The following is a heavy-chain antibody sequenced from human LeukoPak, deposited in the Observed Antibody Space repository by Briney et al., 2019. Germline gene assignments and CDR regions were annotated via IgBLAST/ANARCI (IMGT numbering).Heavy chain of an antibody. D-gene: IGHD3-3*01. Sequence: SETLSLTCTVPGGSISSYYWSWIRQPPGKGLEWIGYIYYSGSTNYNPSLKSRVTISVDTSKNQFSLKLSSVTAADTAVYYCARAFDFRDAFDIWGQGTMVTVSS. CDR2: IYYSGST. J-gene: IGHJ3*02. CDR3: ARAFDFRDAFDI. CDR1: GGSISSYY. V-gene: IGHV4-59*01.